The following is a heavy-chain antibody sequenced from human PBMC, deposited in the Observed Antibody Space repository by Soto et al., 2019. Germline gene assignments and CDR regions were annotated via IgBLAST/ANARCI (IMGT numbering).Heavy chain of an antibody. CDR2: ISGYNGNT. J-gene: IGHJ4*02. Sequence: ASVKVSCKTSGYTFISSGISWVRQAPGQGLEWMGWISGYNGNTNYAPKLQGRVTMTTDTSTSTVYMDLGSLRSDDTAVYYCARVSSSRYHLDYWGQGTLVTVSS. V-gene: IGHV1-18*01. D-gene: IGHD6-6*01. CDR1: GYTFISSG. CDR3: ARVSSSRYHLDY.